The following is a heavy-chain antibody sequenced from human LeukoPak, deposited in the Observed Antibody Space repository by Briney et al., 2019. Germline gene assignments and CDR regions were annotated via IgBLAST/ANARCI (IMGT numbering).Heavy chain of an antibody. CDR1: GGTFSSYA. CDR3: ARDVCSGGSCYSAFDY. CDR2: IIPIFGTA. J-gene: IGHJ4*02. Sequence: GSSVKVSCKASGGTFSSYAISGVRQAPGQGLEWMGGIIPIFGTANYAQKFQGRVTITADKSTSTAYMELSSLRSEDTAVYYCARDVCSGGSCYSAFDYWGQGTLVTVSS. D-gene: IGHD2-15*01. V-gene: IGHV1-69*06.